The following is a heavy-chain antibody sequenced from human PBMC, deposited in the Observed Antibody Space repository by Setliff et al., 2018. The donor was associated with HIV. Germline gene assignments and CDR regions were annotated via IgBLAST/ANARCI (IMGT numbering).Heavy chain of an antibody. CDR2: IRARGDTT. CDR3: ARVGTGYKSAGNAFDI. J-gene: IGHJ3*02. D-gene: IGHD1-26*01. Sequence: GGSLRLSCAASGFSFSGNAMCWVRQAPGKGLEWVSTIRARGDTTYYADSVKGRFTISRDNAKNSLYLQMNSLRVEDTAVYFCARVGTGYKSAGNAFDIWGQGTMVTVSS. CDR1: GFSFSGNA. V-gene: IGHV3-23*01.